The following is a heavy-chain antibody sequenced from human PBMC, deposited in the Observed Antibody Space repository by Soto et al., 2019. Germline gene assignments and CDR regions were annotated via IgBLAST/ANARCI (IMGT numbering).Heavy chain of an antibody. Sequence: SQTLSLTCAISGDSVSSDITSWNWIRQSPSRXLEWXGXTXYXSXWXXXXAASVKSRITINPDTSKNHFSLELNSLTPEDTAVYYCARGNALDVWGQGTVVTVSS. CDR2: TXYXSXWXX. CDR1: GDSVSSDITS. V-gene: IGHV6-1*01. D-gene: IGHD3-10*01. CDR3: ARGNALDV. J-gene: IGHJ3*01.